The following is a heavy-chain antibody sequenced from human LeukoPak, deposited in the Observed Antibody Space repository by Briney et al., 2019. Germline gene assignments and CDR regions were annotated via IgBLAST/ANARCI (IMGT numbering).Heavy chain of an antibody. Sequence: GGSRRLSCAVSTFTPSTICMAWDSQAPGEGPGWVASNKEDGSARYYVGSVRGLFTMCRENAKSSVYLQMNSLSADDTAVYYCASGHRYFRFWGQGTLVTVS. V-gene: IGHV3-7*02. CDR3: ASGHRYFRF. CDR2: NKEDGSAR. J-gene: IGHJ4*02. CDR1: TFTPSTIC.